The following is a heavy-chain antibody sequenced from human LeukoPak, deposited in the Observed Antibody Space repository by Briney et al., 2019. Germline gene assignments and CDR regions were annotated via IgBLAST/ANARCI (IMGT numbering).Heavy chain of an antibody. D-gene: IGHD3-22*01. CDR1: GGSISSGGYY. V-gene: IGHV4-30-4*01. CDR3: ARPHYYDSRIDP. Sequence: PSETLSLTCTVSGGSISSGGYYWSWIRQPPGKGLEWIAYMYYSGSTYYNPSLKSRVTMSADTSKNQLSLKLSSVTAADTAVYYCARPHYYDSRIDPWGQGILVTVSS. CDR2: MYYSGST. J-gene: IGHJ5*02.